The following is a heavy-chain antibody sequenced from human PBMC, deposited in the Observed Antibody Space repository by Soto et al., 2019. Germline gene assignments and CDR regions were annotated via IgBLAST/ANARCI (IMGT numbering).Heavy chain of an antibody. CDR2: ISGSGGST. J-gene: IGHJ6*03. V-gene: IGHV3-23*01. CDR3: AKALYGDYGRYYYYYMDV. Sequence: LRLSCAASGFTFSSYAMSWVRQAPGKGLEWVSAISGSGGSTYYADSVKGRFTISRDNSKNTLYLQMNSLRAEDTAVYYCAKALYGDYGRYYYYYMDVWGKGTTVTVSS. D-gene: IGHD4-17*01. CDR1: GFTFSSYA.